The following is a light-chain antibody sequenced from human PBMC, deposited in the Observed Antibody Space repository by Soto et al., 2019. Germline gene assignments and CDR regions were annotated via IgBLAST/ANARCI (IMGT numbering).Light chain of an antibody. CDR3: QTWGTAIHDVV. Sequence: QLVLTQSPSASASLGASVKLTCTLSSGHNTYAIAWHQQQPEKGPRYLMKLNSDGSHNKGDGIPDRFSGSSSGAERHLTISSLQSDDEADYYCQTWGTAIHDVVFGGGTKVTVL. J-gene: IGLJ2*01. CDR2: LNSDGSH. CDR1: SGHNTYA. V-gene: IGLV4-69*01.